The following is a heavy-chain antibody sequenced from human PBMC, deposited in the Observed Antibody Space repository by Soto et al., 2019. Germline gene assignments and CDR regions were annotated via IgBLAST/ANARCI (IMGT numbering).Heavy chain of an antibody. D-gene: IGHD3-22*01. CDR2: MNPNSGNT. J-gene: IGHJ4*02. CDR3: TTDPVTMIVVVPSSG. CDR1: GYTFTSYD. Sequence: ASVKVSCKASGYTFTSYDINWVRQATGQGLEWMGWMNPNSGNTGYAQKFQGRVTMTRNTSISTAYMELNSLKTEDTAVYYCTTDPVTMIVVVPSSGWGQGTLVTVSS. V-gene: IGHV1-8*01.